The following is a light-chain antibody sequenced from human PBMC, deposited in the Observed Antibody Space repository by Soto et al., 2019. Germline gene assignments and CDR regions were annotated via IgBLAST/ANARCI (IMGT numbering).Light chain of an antibody. J-gene: IGLJ3*02. CDR3: SSYTSSSIRV. Sequence: QSALTQPASVSGSPGQSITISCTGTSSDVGGYNHVSWYQQHPGKAPKLMIYEVSNRPSGVSNRFSGSKSGNTASLTISGLQAEDEADYYCSSYTSSSIRVFGGGTKLTVL. CDR1: SSDVGGYNH. V-gene: IGLV2-14*01. CDR2: EVS.